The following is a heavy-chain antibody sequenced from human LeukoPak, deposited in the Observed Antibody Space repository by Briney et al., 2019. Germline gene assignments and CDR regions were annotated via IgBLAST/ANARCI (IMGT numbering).Heavy chain of an antibody. J-gene: IGHJ5*02. D-gene: IGHD6-13*01. CDR3: ARGKGNSSSGLFDP. Sequence: PSETLSLTCTVSGGSSSRCYWSWIRQPPGKGLEWIGYIYYSGSTNYNPSLKSRVTISVDTSKNQFSLKLSSVTAADTAVYYCARGKGNSSSGLFDPWGQGTLVTVSS. CDR2: IYYSGST. V-gene: IGHV4-59*01. CDR1: GGSSSRCY.